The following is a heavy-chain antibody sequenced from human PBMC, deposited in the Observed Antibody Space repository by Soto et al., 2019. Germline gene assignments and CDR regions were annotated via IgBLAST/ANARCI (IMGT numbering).Heavy chain of an antibody. CDR3: ARADRMAAPMAYAMDV. Sequence: QVQLVQSGAEVKKPGASVKVSCRASGYTFTSYDISWVRQAHGQGLEWMGWLNPTNGDTDYAQKFQGRVTMTRNTSMNTAYMELRSLSTDDTAVFYFARADRMAAPMAYAMDVWGQGTTVTVSS. V-gene: IGHV1-8*01. D-gene: IGHD6-19*01. CDR2: LNPTNGDT. J-gene: IGHJ6*02. CDR1: GYTFTSYD.